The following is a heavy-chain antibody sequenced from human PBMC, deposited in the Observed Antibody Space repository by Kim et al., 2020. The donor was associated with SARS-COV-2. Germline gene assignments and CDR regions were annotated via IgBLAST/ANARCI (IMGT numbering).Heavy chain of an antibody. D-gene: IGHD5-12*01. Sequence: SETLSLTCTVSGGSISSGGYYWSWIRQHPGKGLEWIGYIYYSGSTYYNPSLKSRVTISVDTSKNQFSLKLSSVTAADTAVYYCARVRVEMATIMDYWGQGTLVTVSA. CDR1: GGSISSGGYY. CDR2: IYYSGST. J-gene: IGHJ4*02. CDR3: ARVRVEMATIMDY. V-gene: IGHV4-31*03.